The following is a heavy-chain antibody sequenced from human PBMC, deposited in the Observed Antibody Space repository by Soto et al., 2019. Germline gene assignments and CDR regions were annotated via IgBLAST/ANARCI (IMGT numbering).Heavy chain of an antibody. J-gene: IGHJ5*02. CDR3: ARVRQQLIRRWFDP. V-gene: IGHV4-31*03. CDR1: GGSISSGGYY. CDR2: IYYSGST. D-gene: IGHD6-13*01. Sequence: ASETLSLTCTVSGGSISSGGYYWSWIRQHPGKGLEWIGYIYYSGSTYYNPSLKSRVTISVDTSKNQFSLKLSSVTAADTAVYYCARVRQQLIRRWFDPWGQGTLVTVSS.